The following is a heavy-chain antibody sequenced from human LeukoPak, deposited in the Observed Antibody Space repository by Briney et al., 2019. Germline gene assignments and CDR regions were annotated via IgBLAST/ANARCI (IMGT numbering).Heavy chain of an antibody. J-gene: IGHJ6*02. CDR2: IYPGDSDT. D-gene: IGHD6-13*01. V-gene: IGHV5-51*01. Sequence: GESLKISCKGSGYSFTSYWIGWVRQMPGKGLEWMGIIYPGDSDTRYSPSFQGQVTISADKSISTAYLQWSSLKASDTAMYYCGRHYSSSSYYYYGMDVWGQGTTVTVSS. CDR1: GYSFTSYW. CDR3: GRHYSSSSYYYYGMDV.